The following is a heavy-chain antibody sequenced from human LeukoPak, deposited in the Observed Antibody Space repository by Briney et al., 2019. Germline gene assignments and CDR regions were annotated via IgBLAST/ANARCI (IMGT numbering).Heavy chain of an antibody. J-gene: IGHJ4*02. CDR2: INTDGSSL. D-gene: IGHD3-10*01. CDR1: GFNFSSYW. CDR3: ARDPLVRGHQYTDH. Sequence: PGGSLRLSCAASGFNFSSYWMHWVRQAPGKGLVWVSRINTDGSSLSYADSVKGRFTISRDNAKNNLYLQINSLRGEDTAVYYCARDPLVRGHQYTDHWGQGTLVIVSS. V-gene: IGHV3-74*01.